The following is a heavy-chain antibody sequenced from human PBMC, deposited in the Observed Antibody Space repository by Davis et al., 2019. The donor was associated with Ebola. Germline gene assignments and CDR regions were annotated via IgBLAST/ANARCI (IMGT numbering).Heavy chain of an antibody. J-gene: IGHJ3*02. CDR1: GFIFSNYW. Sequence: GESLKISCAASGFIFSNYWMSWVRQAPGKGLEWVANIKQDGNEQFYVDSVKGRFTISRDNAKNSLFLHLNSLRAEDTAVYYCARVWTYHSTAFDIWGQGTLVTVSS. CDR3: ARVWTYHSTAFDI. CDR2: IKQDGNEQ. D-gene: IGHD3/OR15-3a*01. V-gene: IGHV3-7*03.